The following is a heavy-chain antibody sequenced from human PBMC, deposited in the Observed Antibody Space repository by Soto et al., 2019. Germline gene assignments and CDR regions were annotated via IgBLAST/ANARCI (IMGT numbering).Heavy chain of an antibody. CDR1: GFTFSNAW. J-gene: IGHJ6*02. CDR2: IKSKTDGGTT. D-gene: IGHD2-2*01. CDR3: TTVGYCSSTSCLHYYYYGMDV. Sequence: GGSLRLSCAASGFTFSNAWMNWVRQAPGKGLEWVGRIKSKTDGGTTDYAAPVKGRFTISRDDSKNTLYLQMNSLKTEDTAVYYCTTVGYCSSTSCLHYYYYGMDVWGQGTTVTVSS. V-gene: IGHV3-15*07.